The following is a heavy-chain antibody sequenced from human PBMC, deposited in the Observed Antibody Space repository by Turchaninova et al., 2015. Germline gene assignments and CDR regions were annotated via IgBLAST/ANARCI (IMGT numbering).Heavy chain of an antibody. CDR1: GGTFSSYA. CDR2: IIPIVGTA. Sequence: QVQLVQSGAEVKKPGSSVKVSCKASGGTFSSYAISWVRQAPGQGLEWMGGIIPIVGTANYEQRFQGGGTITADEATSTAYMGLSSLRSEDTAVYYCARGDYGGNAAPFDYWGQGTLVTVSS. CDR3: ARGDYGGNAAPFDY. D-gene: IGHD4-23*01. J-gene: IGHJ4*02. V-gene: IGHV1-69*01.